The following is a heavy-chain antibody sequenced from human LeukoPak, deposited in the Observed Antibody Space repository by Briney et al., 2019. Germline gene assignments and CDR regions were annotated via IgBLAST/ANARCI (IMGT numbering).Heavy chain of an antibody. CDR2: IGGSGEDT. CDR3: AKDIAVVLAATQAFDY. Sequence: GGSLRLSCAASGFTFSSFAMSWVRQAPGKGLEWVSCIGGSGEDTYYADSVEGRFTISRDNSKNTLFLQMNNLRAEDTAVYYCAKDIAVVLAATQAFDYWGQGTLVTVSS. CDR1: GFTFSSFA. V-gene: IGHV3-23*01. D-gene: IGHD2-15*01. J-gene: IGHJ4*02.